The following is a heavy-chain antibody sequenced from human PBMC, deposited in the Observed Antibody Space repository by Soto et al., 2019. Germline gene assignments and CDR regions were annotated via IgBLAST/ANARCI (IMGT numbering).Heavy chain of an antibody. Sequence: SVKVSCKASGGTFSSYAISWVRQAPGQGLEWMGGIIPIFGTANYAQKFQGRVTITADESTSTAYMELSSLRSEDTAVYYCAGGARDFWSGYYTPYYYYGMDVWGQGTTVTVSS. CDR2: IIPIFGTA. CDR1: GGTFSSYA. J-gene: IGHJ6*02. V-gene: IGHV1-69*13. CDR3: AGGARDFWSGYYTPYYYYGMDV. D-gene: IGHD3-3*01.